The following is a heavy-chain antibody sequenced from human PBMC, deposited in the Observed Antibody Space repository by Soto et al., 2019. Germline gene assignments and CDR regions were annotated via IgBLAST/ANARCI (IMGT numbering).Heavy chain of an antibody. CDR1: GFTVSSNY. V-gene: IGHV3-53*01. D-gene: IGHD6-6*01. CDR3: ARTTYSTSSPWFDP. Sequence: GGSLRLSCAASGFTVSSNYMNWVRQAPGKGLEWVSVIYGGGTTYYADSVKGRFTISRDNSKNTLYLQMNSLRAEDTAVYYRARTTYSTSSPWFDPWGQGTLVTVSS. J-gene: IGHJ5*02. CDR2: IYGGGTT.